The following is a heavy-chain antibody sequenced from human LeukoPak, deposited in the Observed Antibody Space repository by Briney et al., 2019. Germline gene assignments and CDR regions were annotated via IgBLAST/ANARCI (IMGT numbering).Heavy chain of an antibody. V-gene: IGHV3-7*01. Sequence: GGSLRLSCATSGFTFSTYWMTWVRQAPGKGLEWVANINRDGSDKYYVDSVKGRFTISRDNAKNSLYLQMNSLRAEDTAVFYCARGRYDDYFDYWGQGTLVTVSS. CDR1: GFTFSTYW. D-gene: IGHD3-3*01. CDR2: INRDGSDK. J-gene: IGHJ4*02. CDR3: ARGRYDDYFDY.